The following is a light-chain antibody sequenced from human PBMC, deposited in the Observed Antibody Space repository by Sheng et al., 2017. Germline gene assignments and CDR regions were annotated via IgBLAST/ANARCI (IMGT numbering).Light chain of an antibody. CDR1: QTIDLNF. Sequence: DIVLTQSPGTLSLSPGEKATLSCRASQTIDLNFLAWYQQKPGQAPRLLIYGATSRATGIPDRFGGSGSGTDFNLTISRLEPEDFAVYYCQQYGTSIGFTFGPGTKVDIK. CDR2: GAT. J-gene: IGKJ3*01. V-gene: IGKV3-20*01. CDR3: QQYGTSIGFT.